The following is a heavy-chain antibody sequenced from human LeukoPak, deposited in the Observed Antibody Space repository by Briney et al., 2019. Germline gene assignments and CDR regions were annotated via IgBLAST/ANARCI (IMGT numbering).Heavy chain of an antibody. CDR2: ISGSGDST. CDR1: GFTFSNYA. D-gene: IGHD6-19*01. Sequence: GGSLRLSCAASGFTFSNYAMSWVRQAPGKGLEWVSSISGSGDSTYYADSVKGRFTISRDNSKNTLYLQVNSLRAEDTAVYYCAKVGSSGRTLYYFDYWGKGTLVTVSS. CDR3: AKVGSSGRTLYYFDY. J-gene: IGHJ4*02. V-gene: IGHV3-23*01.